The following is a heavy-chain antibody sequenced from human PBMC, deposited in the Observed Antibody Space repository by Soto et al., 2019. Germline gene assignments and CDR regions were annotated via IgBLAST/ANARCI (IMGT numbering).Heavy chain of an antibody. D-gene: IGHD1-1*01. CDR2: MNPNSGNT. CDR3: ARERTGTTSMDV. CDR1: GYTFTSYD. Sequence: QVQLVQSGAEVKKPGASVKVSCKASGYTFTSYDINWVRQATGQGLEWMGWMNPNSGNTGYAQKFQGRVTMTRNTAIRTAYMELSSLRSEHTAVYYCARERTGTTSMDVWGQGTTVTVSS. V-gene: IGHV1-8*01. J-gene: IGHJ6*02.